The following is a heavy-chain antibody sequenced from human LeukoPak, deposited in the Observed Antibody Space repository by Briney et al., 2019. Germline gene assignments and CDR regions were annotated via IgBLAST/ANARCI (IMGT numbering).Heavy chain of an antibody. CDR1: GYTFTDYY. V-gene: IGHV1-2*02. CDR3: ARGYYYASGSNTVSDY. Sequence: VASVKVSCKTSGYTFTDYYIHWLRQAPGQGLEWMGCIGPKSGGTNYVQKFQDRVTMTRDTSISTVYMELSRLRSDDTAVYYCARGYYYASGSNTVSDYWGQGTLVTVSS. CDR2: IGPKSGGT. J-gene: IGHJ4*02. D-gene: IGHD3-10*01.